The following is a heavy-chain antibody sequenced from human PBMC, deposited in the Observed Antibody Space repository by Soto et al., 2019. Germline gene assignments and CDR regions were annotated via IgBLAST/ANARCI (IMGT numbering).Heavy chain of an antibody. CDR2: ISGSGGGT. V-gene: IGHV3-23*01. J-gene: IGHJ4*02. D-gene: IGHD1-1*01. Sequence: EVQVLESGGGLVQPGGSLRLSCAASGFTFSSYAMSWVRQAPGKGLEWVSSISGSGGGTYYADSVKGRFTFSRDNSKNTQYLQMTSLRAEDTAVYYCAKFGMATTKSSQPYYMDYWGQVALVTVAS. CDR1: GFTFSSYA. CDR3: AKFGMATTKSSQPYYMDY.